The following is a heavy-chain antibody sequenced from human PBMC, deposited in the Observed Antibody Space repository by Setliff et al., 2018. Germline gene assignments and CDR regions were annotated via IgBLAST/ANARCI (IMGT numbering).Heavy chain of an antibody. CDR3: ARGKWFRLDKSAWSNWFDP. J-gene: IGHJ5*02. D-gene: IGHD5-12*01. CDR1: GYSFSDYD. V-gene: IGHV1-8*01. CDR2: MNAHSGNS. Sequence: ASVKVSCKASGYSFSDYDINWVRQAPGQGLEWMGWMNAHSGNSGCAQKFQGRVTMTGDTSISTAYMELDSLQYEDTAVYYCARGKWFRLDKSAWSNWFDPWGQGTLVTVSS.